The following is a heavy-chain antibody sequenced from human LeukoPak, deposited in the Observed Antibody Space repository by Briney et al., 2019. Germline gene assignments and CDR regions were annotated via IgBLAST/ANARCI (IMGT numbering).Heavy chain of an antibody. CDR2: IYYSGCT. D-gene: IGHD6-19*01. Sequence: SETLSLTCTVSGGSINNYYWSWIRQPPGKGLEWIGYIYYSGCTNYNPSLKSRVTISVDTSKNQFSLKLSSVTAADTAVYYCARVRAYSSGWYYGMDVWGQGTTVTVSS. CDR3: ARVRAYSSGWYYGMDV. J-gene: IGHJ6*02. V-gene: IGHV4-59*01. CDR1: GGSINNYY.